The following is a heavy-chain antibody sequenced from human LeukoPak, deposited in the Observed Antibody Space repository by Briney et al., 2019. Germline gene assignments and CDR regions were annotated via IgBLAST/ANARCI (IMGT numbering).Heavy chain of an antibody. CDR2: ISYDGSNK. J-gene: IGHJ5*02. CDR1: GFTSSNYG. D-gene: IGHD4-17*01. Sequence: PGRSLRLSCAASGFTSSNYGMHWVRQAPGKGLEWVAVISYDGSNKYYADSVKGRFTISRDNSKNTLYLQMNSLRPEDTAVYFCARDRTVTTSWFDPWGQGTLVTVSS. V-gene: IGHV3-30*03. CDR3: ARDRTVTTSWFDP.